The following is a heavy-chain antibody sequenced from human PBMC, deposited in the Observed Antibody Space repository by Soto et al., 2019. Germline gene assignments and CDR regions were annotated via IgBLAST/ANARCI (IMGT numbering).Heavy chain of an antibody. D-gene: IGHD1-7*01. CDR2: IYRTGST. Sequence: GTLSLTFSVSGGSFTINNCWTWVRPPPGQGLEWIGEIYRTGSTNYNPSLKSRFTISLDKSENQFSLKVTSLTAADTAVYYCASRDPGTSVDYWGQGTLVTVSS. CDR1: GGSFTINNC. CDR3: ASRDPGTSVDY. J-gene: IGHJ4*02. V-gene: IGHV4-4*02.